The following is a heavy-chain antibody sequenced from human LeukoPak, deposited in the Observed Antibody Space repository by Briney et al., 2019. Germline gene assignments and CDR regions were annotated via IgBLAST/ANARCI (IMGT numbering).Heavy chain of an antibody. J-gene: IGHJ4*02. CDR3: ARYYGSGSPPDY. V-gene: IGHV1-18*01. CDR1: GYTFTSYG. Sequence: ASVKVSCKASGYTFTSYGISWVRQAPGQGLEWMGWISAYNGNTNYAQKLQGRVTMTTDTSTSTAYVELRSLRSDDTAVYYCARYYGSGSPPDYWGQGTLVTVSS. CDR2: ISAYNGNT. D-gene: IGHD3-10*01.